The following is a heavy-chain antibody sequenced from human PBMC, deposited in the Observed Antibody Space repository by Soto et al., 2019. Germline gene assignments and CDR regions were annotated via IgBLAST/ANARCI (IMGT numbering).Heavy chain of an antibody. V-gene: IGHV4-34*01. CDR1: RGSFSGYY. CDR2: INHSGSS. J-gene: IGHJ6*02. Sequence: QVQLQQWGAGLLKPSETLSLTCAVYRGSFSGYYWSWIRQPPGKGLEWIGEINHSGSSNYNPSLKRRVTISVDTSKYQFSLKLSSVTAADTAVYYCARFYLFLNYYYYGMDVWGQGTTVTVSS. D-gene: IGHD3-16*02. CDR3: ARFYLFLNYYYYGMDV.